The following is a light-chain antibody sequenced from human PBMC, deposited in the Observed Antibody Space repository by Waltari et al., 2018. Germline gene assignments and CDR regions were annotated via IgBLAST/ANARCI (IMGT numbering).Light chain of an antibody. CDR3: QVWDHGSDGGV. V-gene: IGLV3-21*02. Sequence: SYVLTQPPSVSVAPGQTAKITCGGSEIAFKNVHWYQQKPGQAPVLVVYDDTDRPSGIPERVSGSNSRNTATLTISRVEAGDEADYYCQVWDHGSDGGVFGGGTELIV. J-gene: IGLJ3*02. CDR1: EIAFKN. CDR2: DDT.